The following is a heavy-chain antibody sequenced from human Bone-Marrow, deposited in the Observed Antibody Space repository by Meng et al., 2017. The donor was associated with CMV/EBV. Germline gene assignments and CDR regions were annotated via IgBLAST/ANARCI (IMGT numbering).Heavy chain of an antibody. Sequence: SCKASGYSFTGYYIHWVRQAPGQGLEWMGWINPNSGDTDYAQKFQGRVTMTRDTSISTAYMELSRLRSVDTAVYYCARYSSSSWWFDPWGQGTLVTVSS. CDR1: GYSFTGYY. V-gene: IGHV1-2*02. CDR3: ARYSSSSWWFDP. J-gene: IGHJ5*02. CDR2: INPNSGDT. D-gene: IGHD6-6*01.